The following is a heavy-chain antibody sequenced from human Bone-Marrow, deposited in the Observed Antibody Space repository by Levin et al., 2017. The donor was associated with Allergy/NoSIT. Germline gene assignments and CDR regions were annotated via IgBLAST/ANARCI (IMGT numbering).Heavy chain of an antibody. D-gene: IGHD3-10*01. CDR1: GFTFSALW. Sequence: GGSLRLSCAASGFTFSALWMHWFRQVPGKGLVWVSHIVSDGSTTAYADSVKGRFTISRDNATNMLYLQMNSLRAEDTAVYYCVRDGPGVRSFHYWGQVTLVTVSS. CDR2: IVSDGSTT. CDR3: VRDGPGVRSFHY. V-gene: IGHV3-74*01. J-gene: IGHJ4*02.